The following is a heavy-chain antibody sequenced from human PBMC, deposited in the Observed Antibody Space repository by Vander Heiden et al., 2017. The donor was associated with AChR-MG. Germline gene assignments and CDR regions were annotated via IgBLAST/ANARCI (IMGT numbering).Heavy chain of an antibody. V-gene: IGHV2-5*02. CDR3: AHTCGGYAWESFDP. CDR1: GFSRSTTGAG. CDR2: LYRDDDK. D-gene: IGHD5-12*01. Sequence: QITLKESGPMLFKPTQTLTLTCIVSGFSRSTTGAGVGRFPQPPGQALECLAPLYRDDDKRYSTSLRTRLTITKDTSKNHVVLTMTNMHPVDTATYYCAHTCGGYAWESFDPWGQGTLVTVSS. J-gene: IGHJ5*02.